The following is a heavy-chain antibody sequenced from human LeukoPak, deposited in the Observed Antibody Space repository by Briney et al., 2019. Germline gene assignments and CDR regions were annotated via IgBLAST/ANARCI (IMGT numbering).Heavy chain of an antibody. J-gene: IGHJ6*02. Sequence: ASVKVSCKASGGTFSSYAISWVRQAPGQGLEWMGWISAYNGNTNYAQKLQGRVTMTTDTSTSTAYMELRSLRSDDTAVYYCAIDGYCSGGSCPSYYYYGMDVWGQGTTVTVSS. CDR1: GGTFSSYA. V-gene: IGHV1-18*01. D-gene: IGHD2-15*01. CDR2: ISAYNGNT. CDR3: AIDGYCSGGSCPSYYYYGMDV.